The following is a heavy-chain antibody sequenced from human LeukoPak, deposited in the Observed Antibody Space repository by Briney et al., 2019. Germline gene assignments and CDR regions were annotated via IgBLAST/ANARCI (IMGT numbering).Heavy chain of an antibody. D-gene: IGHD3-3*01. V-gene: IGHV3-53*01. Sequence: GGSLRLSCAASGFTVSSNYMSWVRQAPGKGLEWVSVIYSGGSTYYADSVKGRFTISRDNSKNTLYLQMNSLRAEDTAVYYCARDRVDTIFGVVITSSYFDYWGQGTLVTVSS. CDR1: GFTVSSNY. J-gene: IGHJ4*02. CDR3: ARDRVDTIFGVVITSSYFDY. CDR2: IYSGGST.